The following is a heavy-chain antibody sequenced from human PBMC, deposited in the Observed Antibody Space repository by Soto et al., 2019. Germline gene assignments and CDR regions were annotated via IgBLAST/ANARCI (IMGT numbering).Heavy chain of an antibody. Sequence: GSLRLSGEASGFTFINYAMSWVRQSPGKGLEWVSSISDTGGDSYYADSMDGRFTVSRDNSKNTLYLQINSLRAEDTAIYYCVRDLYRSATMPCLDHWGQGALVTVSS. V-gene: IGHV3-23*01. CDR1: GFTFINYA. CDR3: VRDLYRSATMPCLDH. CDR2: ISDTGGDS. J-gene: IGHJ4*02. D-gene: IGHD1-1*01.